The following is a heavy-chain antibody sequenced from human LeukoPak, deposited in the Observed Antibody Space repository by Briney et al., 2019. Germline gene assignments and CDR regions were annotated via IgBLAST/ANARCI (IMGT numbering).Heavy chain of an antibody. CDR3: ARDIRIAAAGLYFDY. D-gene: IGHD6-13*01. V-gene: IGHV1-18*01. J-gene: IGHJ4*02. Sequence: EASVKVSCKASGYTFTSYGISWVRQAPGQGLEWMGWISAYNGNTNYAQKLQGGVTMTTDTSTSTAYMELRSLRSDDTAVYYCARDIRIAAAGLYFDYWGQGTLVTVSS. CDR1: GYTFTSYG. CDR2: ISAYNGNT.